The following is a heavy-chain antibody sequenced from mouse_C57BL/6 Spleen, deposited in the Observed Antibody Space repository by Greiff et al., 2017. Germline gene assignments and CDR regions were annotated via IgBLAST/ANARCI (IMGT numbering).Heavy chain of an antibody. Sequence: EVKLMESGGGLVQPGGSMKLSCVASGFTFSNYWMNWVRQSPEKGLVWVAQIRLKSDNYATHYAESVKGRFTISRDDSKSSDYLQMNNLRAEDTGIYYCTEGLVPYWYFDVWGTETTVTVYS. J-gene: IGHJ1*03. V-gene: IGHV6-3*01. CDR3: TEGLVPYWYFDV. D-gene: IGHD3-3*01. CDR1: GFTFSNYW. CDR2: IRLKSDNYAT.